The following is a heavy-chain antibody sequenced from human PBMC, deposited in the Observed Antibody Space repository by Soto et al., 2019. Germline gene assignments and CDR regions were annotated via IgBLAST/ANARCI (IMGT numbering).Heavy chain of an antibody. CDR2: IYHSGST. J-gene: IGHJ6*02. CDR1: GGSISSSNW. Sequence: QVQLQESGPGLVKPSGTLSLTCAVSGGSISSSNWWSWVRQPPGKGLEGIGEIYHSGSTNYNPSLKSRVTLSVDKSKNQFSLKLSSVTAADTAVYYCAREGQALYYCYGMDVWGQGTTVTVSS. CDR3: AREGQALYYCYGMDV. V-gene: IGHV4-4*02.